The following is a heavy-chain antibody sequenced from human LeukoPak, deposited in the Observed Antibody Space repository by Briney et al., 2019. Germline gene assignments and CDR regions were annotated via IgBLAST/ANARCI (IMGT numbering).Heavy chain of an antibody. CDR1: GGSFSGYY. Sequence: SETLSLTCAVYGGSFSGYYWSWIRQPPGKGLEWIGEINHSGSTNYNPSLKSRVTISVDTSKNQFSLKLSSVTAADTAVYYCAREGNPKGLVPAAIDFRLDCWGQGTLVTVSS. D-gene: IGHD2-2*01. CDR3: AREGNPKGLVPAAIDFRLDC. J-gene: IGHJ4*02. CDR2: INHSGST. V-gene: IGHV4-34*01.